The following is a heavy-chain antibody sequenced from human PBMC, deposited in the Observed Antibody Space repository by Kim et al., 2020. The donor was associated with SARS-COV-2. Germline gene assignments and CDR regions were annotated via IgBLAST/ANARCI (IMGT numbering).Heavy chain of an antibody. V-gene: IGHV4-59*01. J-gene: IGHJ4*02. Sequence: NYNPALKSRVTISVDTSKNQFSLKLSSVTAADTAVYYCARTVAGTLDYWGQGTLVTVSS. CDR3: ARTVAGTLDY. D-gene: IGHD6-19*01.